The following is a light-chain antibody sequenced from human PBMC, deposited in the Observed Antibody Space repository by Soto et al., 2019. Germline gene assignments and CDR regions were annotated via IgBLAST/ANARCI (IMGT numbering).Light chain of an antibody. J-gene: IGKJ1*01. CDR3: QQYGTPPRT. V-gene: IGKV3-20*01. CDR1: QSVRSSY. Sequence: EIVLTQSPGTLSLSPGERATLSCRASQSVRSSYLAWYQQKLGQAPRLLIYGVSNRATGIPDRFSGSGSGTHLTLTISRRESEDFAVYYCQQYGTPPRTFGQGTKVYIK. CDR2: GVS.